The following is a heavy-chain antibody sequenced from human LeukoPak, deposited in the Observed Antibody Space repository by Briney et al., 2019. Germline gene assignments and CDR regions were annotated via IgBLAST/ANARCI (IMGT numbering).Heavy chain of an antibody. CDR2: IYHSGST. J-gene: IGHJ4*02. D-gene: IGHD1-26*01. V-gene: IGHV4-38-2*02. CDR3: ASPGRSDY. Sequence: SETLSLTCTVSGYSISSGYYWGWIRQPPGKGLEWIGSIYHSGSTYYNPSLKSRVTISVDTSKNQFSLKLSSVTAADTAVYYCASPGRSDYWGQGTLVTVSS. CDR1: GYSISSGYY.